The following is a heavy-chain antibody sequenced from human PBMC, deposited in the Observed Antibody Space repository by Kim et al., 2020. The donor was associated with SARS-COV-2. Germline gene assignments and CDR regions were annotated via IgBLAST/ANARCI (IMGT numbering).Heavy chain of an antibody. V-gene: IGHV1-69*13. D-gene: IGHD6-13*01. J-gene: IGHJ5*02. CDR1: GGTFSSYA. CDR2: IIPIFGTA. CDR3: ARETPIAAAGTHNWFDP. Sequence: SVKVSCKASGGTFSSYAISWVRQAPGQGLEWMGGIIPIFGTANYAQKFQGRVTITADESTSTAYMELSSLRSEDTAVYYCARETPIAAAGTHNWFDPWGQGTLVTVSS.